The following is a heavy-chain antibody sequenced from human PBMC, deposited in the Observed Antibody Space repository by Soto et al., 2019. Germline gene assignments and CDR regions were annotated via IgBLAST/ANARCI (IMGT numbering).Heavy chain of an antibody. J-gene: IGHJ6*02. Sequence: EVQLVESGGVVVQPGGSLRLSCAASGFTFDDYTMHWVRQAPGKGLEWVSLISWDGGSTYYADSVKGRFTISRDNSKNSLYLQMNSLRTEDTAWYYCAKKQYPGRIAGGMDVWGQGTTVTVSS. CDR2: ISWDGGST. CDR1: GFTFDDYT. D-gene: IGHD6-13*01. CDR3: AKKQYPGRIAGGMDV. V-gene: IGHV3-43*01.